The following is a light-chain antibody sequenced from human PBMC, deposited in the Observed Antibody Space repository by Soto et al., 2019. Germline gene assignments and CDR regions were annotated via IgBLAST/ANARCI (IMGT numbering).Light chain of an antibody. CDR3: AAWNDSLSVPV. Sequence: QSVLTQPPSASGTPGQRVTISCSGSSSNIGSNYVYWYQQLPGLAPKVLIYRNDQRPPGVPDRISGSKSGTSASLAIIGLRSEDEAEYHCAAWNDSLSVPVFGGGTKVTV. J-gene: IGLJ2*01. CDR1: SSNIGSNY. CDR2: RND. V-gene: IGLV1-47*01.